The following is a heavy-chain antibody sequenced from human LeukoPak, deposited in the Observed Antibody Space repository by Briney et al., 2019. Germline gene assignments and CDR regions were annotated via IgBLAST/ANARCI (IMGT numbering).Heavy chain of an antibody. D-gene: IGHD2-15*01. Sequence: SETLSLTCTVSGGSISSGGYYWSWIRQHPGKGLEWIGYIYYSGSTYYNPSLKSRVTISVDTSKNQFSLKPSSVTAADTAVYYCARGVVAATLHFQHWGQGTLVTVSS. CDR1: GGSISSGGYY. J-gene: IGHJ1*01. CDR2: IYYSGST. CDR3: ARGVVAATLHFQH. V-gene: IGHV4-31*03.